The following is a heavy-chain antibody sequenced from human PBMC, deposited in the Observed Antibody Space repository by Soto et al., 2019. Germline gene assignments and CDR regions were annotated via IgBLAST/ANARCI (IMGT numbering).Heavy chain of an antibody. Sequence: PSETLSLTCTVSGGSISSYYWSWIRQPAGKGLEWIGRIYTSGSTNYNPSLKSRGTMSVDTSKNQFSLKLSSVTAADTAVYYCARDTPLAVAGPNSGAWFDPWGQGTLVTVSS. CDR1: GGSISSYY. J-gene: IGHJ5*02. V-gene: IGHV4-4*07. CDR3: ARDTPLAVAGPNSGAWFDP. CDR2: IYTSGST. D-gene: IGHD6-19*01.